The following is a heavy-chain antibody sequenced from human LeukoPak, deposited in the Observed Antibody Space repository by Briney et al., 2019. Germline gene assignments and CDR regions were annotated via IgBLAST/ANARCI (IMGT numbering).Heavy chain of an antibody. J-gene: IGHJ6*02. D-gene: IGHD3-10*01. CDR3: AQGITMVRGVTYYYYGMDV. CDR1: GYTFTSYD. CDR2: MNPNSGNT. Sequence: ASVKVSCKASGYTFTSYDINWVRQATGQGLEWMGWMNPNSGNTGYAQKFQGRVTMTRNTSISTAYTELSSLRSEDTAVYYCAQGITMVRGVTYYYYGMDVWGQGTTVTVSS. V-gene: IGHV1-8*01.